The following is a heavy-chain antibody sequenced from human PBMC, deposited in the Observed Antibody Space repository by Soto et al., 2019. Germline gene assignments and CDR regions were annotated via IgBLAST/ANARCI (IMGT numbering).Heavy chain of an antibody. V-gene: IGHV4-30-4*01. J-gene: IGHJ4*02. CDR1: GGSSISGDYY. Sequence: QVQLQESGPGLVKSSQTQSLTCTVSGGSSISGDYYWTWIRQPPGKGLEWIGHIHHSGSTFSKPSLGSRVIISLDTSKTQFSLTLPSVTAGDTAVYYCARGRPHYGDDGVDFEFWGQGTLLTVSS. D-gene: IGHD4-17*01. CDR2: IHHSGST. CDR3: ARGRPHYGDDGVDFEF.